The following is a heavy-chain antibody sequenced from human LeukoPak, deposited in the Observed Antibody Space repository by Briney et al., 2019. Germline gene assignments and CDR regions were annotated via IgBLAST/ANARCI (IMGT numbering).Heavy chain of an antibody. Sequence: SETLSLTCAVYGGSFSGYYWSWIRQPPGKGLEWIGYIYYSGSTNYNPSLKSRVTISVDTSKNQFSLKLSSVTAADTAVYYCASSNYDFWSGYYTGWYFDYWGQGTLVTVSS. CDR3: ASSNYDFWSGYYTGWYFDY. D-gene: IGHD3-3*01. CDR2: IYYSGST. V-gene: IGHV4-59*01. CDR1: GGSFSGYY. J-gene: IGHJ4*02.